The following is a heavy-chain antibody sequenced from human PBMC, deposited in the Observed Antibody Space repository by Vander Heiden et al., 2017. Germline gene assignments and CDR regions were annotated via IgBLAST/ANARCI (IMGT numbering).Heavy chain of an antibody. V-gene: IGHV3-33*01. D-gene: IGHD5-18*01. CDR2: IWYDGSNK. J-gene: IGHJ6*02. Sequence: QVQLVESGGGVVQPGRSLRLSCAASGFTFSSYGMHWVRQAPGKGLEWVAVIWYDGSNKYYADSVKGRVTISRDNSKNTLYLQMNSLRAEETAVYYCARCLYSYGCGFYYYGMDVWGQGTTVTVSS. CDR3: ARCLYSYGCGFYYYGMDV. CDR1: GFTFSSYG.